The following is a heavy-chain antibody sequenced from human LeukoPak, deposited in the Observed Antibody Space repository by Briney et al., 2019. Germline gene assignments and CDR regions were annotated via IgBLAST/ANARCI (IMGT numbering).Heavy chain of an antibody. CDR3: ARGGVGGYDYFDS. Sequence: PSQTLSLTCTVSRGSISSDDYYWSSIRQPPGKGLEWIGHITYSGSTDYSPSLRSRVTMSVDTSKNQFSLKLNSVTAAETAMYFCARGGVGGYDYFDSWGQGTLVAVSS. CDR1: RGSISSDDYY. D-gene: IGHD5-12*01. V-gene: IGHV4-30-4*01. J-gene: IGHJ4*02. CDR2: ITYSGST.